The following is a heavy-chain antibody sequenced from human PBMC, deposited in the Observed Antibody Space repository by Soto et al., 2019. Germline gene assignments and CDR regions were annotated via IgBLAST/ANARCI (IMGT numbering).Heavy chain of an antibody. J-gene: IGHJ6*02. CDR2: INPNSGGT. D-gene: IGHD6-19*01. Sequence: ASVKVSCKASGYTFTGYYMHWVRHAPVQGLEWMGWINPNSGGTNYAQKFQGWATMTRDTSSSTAYMELSRLRSDDTAVYYCAREAGIAVAVRGMDVWGQGTTVT. CDR1: GYTFTGYY. V-gene: IGHV1-2*04. CDR3: AREAGIAVAVRGMDV.